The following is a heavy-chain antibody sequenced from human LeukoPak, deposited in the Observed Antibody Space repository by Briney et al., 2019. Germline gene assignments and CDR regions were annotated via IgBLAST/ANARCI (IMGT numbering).Heavy chain of an antibody. D-gene: IGHD2-2*01. Sequence: SETLSLTCTVSGGSIGNFYWNWIRQSPGKGLEWMGYIYYSGTTNYNPSLKSRVTISLGMSSNQFPLRLDSVTAADTAVYYCARAASLDYWGQGILVTVSS. CDR3: ARAASLDY. CDR2: IYYSGTT. CDR1: GGSIGNFY. J-gene: IGHJ4*02. V-gene: IGHV4-59*01.